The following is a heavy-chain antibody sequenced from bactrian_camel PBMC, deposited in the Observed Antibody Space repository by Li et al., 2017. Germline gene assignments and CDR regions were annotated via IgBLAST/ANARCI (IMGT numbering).Heavy chain of an antibody. J-gene: IGHJ4*01. CDR1: LYSYRSYC. D-gene: IGHD2*01. CDR2: IESDGST. Sequence: VQLVESGGGSVQAGGSLTLSCRASLYSYRSYCFAWFRQVPGKEREGVAGIESDGSTSYADPVKGRFTVSQDSAKNILYLQMNSLKPEDTAMYFCAADFLQYCRGGHLAYWGQGTQVTVS. CDR3: AADFLQYCRGGHLAY. V-gene: IGHV3S26*01.